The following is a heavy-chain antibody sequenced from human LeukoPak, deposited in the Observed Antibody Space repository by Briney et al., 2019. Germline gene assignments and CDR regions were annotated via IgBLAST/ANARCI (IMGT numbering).Heavy chain of an antibody. CDR1: GGSISSSNW. D-gene: IGHD3-10*01. J-gene: IGHJ5*02. Sequence: PSETLSLTCAVSGGSISSSNWGSWVRQPPGKGLEWIGEIYHSGSTNYNPSLKSRVPISVDKSKKQFSLKLSSVTAADTAVYYCARARLWFGELSSWFDPWGEGTLVTVSS. CDR2: IYHSGST. V-gene: IGHV4-4*02. CDR3: ARARLWFGELSSWFDP.